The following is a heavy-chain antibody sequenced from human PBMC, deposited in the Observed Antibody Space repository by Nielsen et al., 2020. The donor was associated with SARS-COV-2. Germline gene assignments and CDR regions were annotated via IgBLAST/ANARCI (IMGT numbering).Heavy chain of an antibody. D-gene: IGHD3-9*01. CDR1: GYTFTSYD. CDR3: ARRGDYDILTGYHFDY. CDR2: MNPNSGNT. V-gene: IGHV1-8*01. Sequence: ASVKVSCKASGYTFTSYDINWVRQATGQGLEWMGRMNPNSGNTGYAQKFQGRVTMTRNTSISTAYMELSSLGSEDTAVYYCARRGDYDILTGYHFDYWGQGTLVTVSS. J-gene: IGHJ4*02.